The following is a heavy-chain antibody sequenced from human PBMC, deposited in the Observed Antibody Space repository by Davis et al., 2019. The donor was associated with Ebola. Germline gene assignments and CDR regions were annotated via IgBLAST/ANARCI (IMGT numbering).Heavy chain of an antibody. V-gene: IGHV3-30*03. CDR1: GFTFSSYG. D-gene: IGHD5-12*01. CDR2: ISYDGSNK. Sequence: PGGSLRLSCAASGFTFSSYGMHWVRQAPGKGLEWVAVISYDGSNKYYADSVKGRFTISRDNSKNTLYLQMNSLRSEDTAVYYCARASGSSGYDHPFGYWGQGTLVTVSS. J-gene: IGHJ4*02. CDR3: ARASGSSGYDHPFGY.